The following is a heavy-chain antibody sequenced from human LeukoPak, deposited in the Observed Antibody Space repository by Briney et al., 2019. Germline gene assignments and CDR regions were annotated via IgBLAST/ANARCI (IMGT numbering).Heavy chain of an antibody. CDR3: ATYNGMATLRWGFDF. V-gene: IGHV3-23*01. J-gene: IGHJ4*02. CDR2: ISGSGDST. D-gene: IGHD5-24*01. CDR1: GFTFSSYG. Sequence: GGSLRLSCAASGFTFSSYGMNWVRQAPGKGLEWVSIISGSGDSTYYADSVKGRFTISRDNSKNTLYLQMSSLRAEDTAVYYCATYNGMATLRWGFDFWGQGTLVTVSS.